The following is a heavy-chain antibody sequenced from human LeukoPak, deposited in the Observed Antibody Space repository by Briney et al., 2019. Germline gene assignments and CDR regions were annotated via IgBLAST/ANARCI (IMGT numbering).Heavy chain of an antibody. CDR1: GYTFTNYY. Sequence: GASVRVSCKASGYTFTNYYLHWVRQAPGHGLEWMAIINPSDGGTYYEQKLQGRVTVTRDMSTSTVYMELSSLRSEDTAVYYCARDTRTMTAVTRGQHYYYGLDVWGQGTTVTVSS. J-gene: IGHJ6*02. CDR3: ARDTRTMTAVTRGQHYYYGLDV. D-gene: IGHD4-17*01. V-gene: IGHV1-46*01. CDR2: INPSDGGT.